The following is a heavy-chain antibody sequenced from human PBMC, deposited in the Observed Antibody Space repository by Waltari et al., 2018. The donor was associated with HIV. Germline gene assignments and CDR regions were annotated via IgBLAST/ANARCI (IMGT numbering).Heavy chain of an antibody. J-gene: IGHJ4*02. Sequence: QLQLQESGPGLVKPSETLSLTCTVSGGSISSSSYYWGWIRPPPGKGLEWIGSIYYSGSTYYNPSLKSRVTISVDTSKNQFSLKLSSVTAADTAVYYCARDSEVRGVIITPCDYWGQGTLVTVSS. CDR1: GGSISSSSYY. CDR3: ARDSEVRGVIITPCDY. CDR2: IYYSGST. D-gene: IGHD3-10*01. V-gene: IGHV4-39*07.